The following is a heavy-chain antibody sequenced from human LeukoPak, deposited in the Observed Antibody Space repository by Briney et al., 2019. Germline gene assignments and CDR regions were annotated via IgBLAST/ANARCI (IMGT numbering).Heavy chain of an antibody. J-gene: IGHJ4*02. CDR1: GFSFNNYW. V-gene: IGHV3-7*01. Sequence: GGSLRLSCAASGFSFNNYWMSWLRQAPGKGLEWVANIKDDGSEEYYVDSVKGRFTIVRDNAKNSLYLQMNSLRAEDTAVYYCARDKIVGATNFDYWGQGTLVTVSS. CDR3: ARDKIVGATNFDY. D-gene: IGHD1-26*01. CDR2: IKDDGSEE.